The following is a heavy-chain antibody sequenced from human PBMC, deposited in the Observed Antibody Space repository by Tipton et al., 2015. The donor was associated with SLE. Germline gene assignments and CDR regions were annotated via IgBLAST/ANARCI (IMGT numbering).Heavy chain of an antibody. D-gene: IGHD3-16*01. CDR2: INHSGST. V-gene: IGHV4-30-2*01. CDR3: ARGLGLLRQPLSY. CDR1: GGSISSGGYS. J-gene: IGHJ4*02. Sequence: TLSLTCAVSGGSISSGGYSWSWIRQPPGKGLEWIGEINHSGSTNYNPSLKSRVTISVDTSKNQFSLKLSSVTAADTAVYYCARGLGLLRQPLSYWGQGTLVTVSS.